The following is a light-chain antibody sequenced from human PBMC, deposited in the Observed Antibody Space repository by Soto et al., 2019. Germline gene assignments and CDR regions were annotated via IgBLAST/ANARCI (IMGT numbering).Light chain of an antibody. CDR2: EVS. J-gene: IGLJ1*01. V-gene: IGLV2-14*01. CDR3: SSYTSSSTLV. Sequence: QSALTQPASVSGSPGQSITISCTGTSSDVGYYNYVSWYQQHPDKAPKLMIYEVSNRPSGVSNRFSGSKSGNTASLTISGLQAEDEADYYCSSYTSSSTLVFGTGTKLTVL. CDR1: SSDVGYYNY.